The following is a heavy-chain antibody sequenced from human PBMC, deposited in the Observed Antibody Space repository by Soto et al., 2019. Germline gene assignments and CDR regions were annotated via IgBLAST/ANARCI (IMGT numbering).Heavy chain of an antibody. D-gene: IGHD4-17*01. CDR2: IYYSGST. J-gene: IGHJ4*02. Sequence: SETLSLTCTVSGGSISSGDYYWSWIRQPPGKGLEWIGYIYYSGSTYYNPSLKSRVTISVDTSKNQFSLKLSSVTAVDMDVYYCACAMTTVVTLDYWGQGTLVTVSS. V-gene: IGHV4-30-4*01. CDR1: GGSISSGDYY. CDR3: ACAMTTVVTLDY.